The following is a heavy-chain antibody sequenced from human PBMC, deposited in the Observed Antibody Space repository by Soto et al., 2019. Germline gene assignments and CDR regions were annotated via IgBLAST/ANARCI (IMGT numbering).Heavy chain of an antibody. Sequence: LRLSCAASGFNVGAFAVNWVRQAPGKGLEWVSGISVSDAFIYYADSVRGRFSISRDASENILYLQMNSLRVDDTALYYCTRETVAGITGLDYWGPGTLVTVSS. CDR2: ISVSDAFI. D-gene: IGHD1-20*01. CDR1: GFNVGAFA. V-gene: IGHV3-23*01. J-gene: IGHJ4*01. CDR3: TRETVAGITGLDY.